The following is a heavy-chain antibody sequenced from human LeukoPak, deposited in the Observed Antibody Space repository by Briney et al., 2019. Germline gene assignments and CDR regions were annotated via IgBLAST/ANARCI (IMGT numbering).Heavy chain of an antibody. D-gene: IGHD3-10*01. Sequence: GRSLRLSCAASGFSFSSYGMHWVRQAPGKGLEWVAVIWYDGSNKYYADSVKGRFTISRDNSKNTLYLQMNSLRAEDTAVYYCARARGSGGMFAFDIWGQGTMVTVSS. CDR3: ARARGSGGMFAFDI. CDR1: GFSFSSYG. J-gene: IGHJ3*02. CDR2: IWYDGSNK. V-gene: IGHV3-33*01.